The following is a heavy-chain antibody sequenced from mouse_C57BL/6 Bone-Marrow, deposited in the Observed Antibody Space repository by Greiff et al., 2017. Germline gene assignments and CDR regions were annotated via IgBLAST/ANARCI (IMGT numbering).Heavy chain of an antibody. Sequence: EVKLQESGPGLVKPSQSLSLTCSVTGYSITSGYYWNWIRQFPGNKLEWMGYISYDGSNNYNPSLKNRISITRDKSTNQFFLKLTSVTTEDTATYYCAIMVTSYFDYWGQGTTLTVSS. V-gene: IGHV3-6*01. CDR3: AIMVTSYFDY. CDR2: ISYDGSN. J-gene: IGHJ2*01. D-gene: IGHD2-2*01. CDR1: GYSITSGYY.